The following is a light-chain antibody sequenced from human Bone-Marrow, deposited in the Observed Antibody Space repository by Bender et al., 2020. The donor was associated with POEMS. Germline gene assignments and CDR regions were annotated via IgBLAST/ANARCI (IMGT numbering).Light chain of an antibody. J-gene: IGLJ3*02. V-gene: IGLV3-1*01. CDR1: KLGDKY. CDR3: QAWDSSGV. CDR2: QDA. Sequence: SYELTQPPSVSVSPGQTANITCSGDKLGDKYACWYQQKSGQSPVLLIYQDAKRPSGIPERFSGSNSGDTATLTISGAQAMDEADYYCQAWDSSGVFGAGTKLTVL.